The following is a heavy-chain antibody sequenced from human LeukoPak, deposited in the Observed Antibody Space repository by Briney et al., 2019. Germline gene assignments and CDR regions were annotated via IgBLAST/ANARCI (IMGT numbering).Heavy chain of an antibody. V-gene: IGHV3-11*01. CDR3: ARKEYSSSWYAIDY. D-gene: IGHD6-13*01. CDR2: ISSSGYTI. CDR1: GFTFSDYY. Sequence: GGSLRLSCAASGFTFSDYYMSWIRQAPGKGLEWLSYISSSGYTIYYADSVKGRFTISRDNAKNSLYLQMNSLRAEDAPVYYCARKEYSSSWYAIDYWGQGTLVTVSS. J-gene: IGHJ4*02.